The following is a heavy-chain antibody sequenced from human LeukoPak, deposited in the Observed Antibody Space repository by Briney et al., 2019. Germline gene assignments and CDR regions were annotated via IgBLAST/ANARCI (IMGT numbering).Heavy chain of an antibody. V-gene: IGHV3-49*04. D-gene: IGHD2-2*01. CDR2: IRSKAYGGTT. J-gene: IGHJ4*02. CDR1: GFTSGDYA. CDR3: TREELGYCSSTSCPPER. Sequence: GGSLRLSCTASGFTSGDYAMSWVRQAPGKGLEWVGFIRSKAYGGTTEYAASVKGRFTISRDDSKSIAYLQMNSLKTEDTAVYYCTREELGYCSSTSCPPERWGQGTLVTVSS.